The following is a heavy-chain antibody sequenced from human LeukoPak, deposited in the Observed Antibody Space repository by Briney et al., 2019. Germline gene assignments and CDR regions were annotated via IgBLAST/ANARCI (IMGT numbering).Heavy chain of an antibody. CDR2: IITIFGVA. CDR1: GGTFSSYG. CDR3: ARGTIGLFNYFDY. J-gene: IGHJ4*02. Sequence: SVKVSCKASGGTFSSYGISWVRQAPGQGLEWMGGIITIFGVANHAQKFQGRVTITADESTSTAYMELSSLRSEDTAVYYCARGTIGLFNYFDYWGQGTLVTVSS. V-gene: IGHV1-69*13. D-gene: IGHD2/OR15-2a*01.